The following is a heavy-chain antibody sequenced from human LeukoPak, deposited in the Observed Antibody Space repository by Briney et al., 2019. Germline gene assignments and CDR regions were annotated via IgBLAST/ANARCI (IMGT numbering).Heavy chain of an antibody. V-gene: IGHV4-4*07. D-gene: IGHD3-22*01. CDR2: IYTSGST. CDR1: GGSISSYY. CDR3: ARDPPWGMIVVPFDT. Sequence: SETLSLTCTVSGGSISSYYWSWIRQPAGKGLEWIGRIYTSGSTNYNPSLKSRVTMSVDTSKNQFSLKLSSVTAADTAVYYCARDPPWGMIVVPFDTWGQGTLVTVSS. J-gene: IGHJ5*02.